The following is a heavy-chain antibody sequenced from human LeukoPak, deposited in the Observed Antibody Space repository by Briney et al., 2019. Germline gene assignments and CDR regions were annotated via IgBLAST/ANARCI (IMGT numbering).Heavy chain of an antibody. CDR1: GGSISSSSYY. V-gene: IGHV4-39*07. CDR3: ARVSSSWPHYYFDY. J-gene: IGHJ4*02. Sequence: SETLSLTCTVSGGSISSSSYYWAWLRQPPGKGLEWIGNIYFSGNTYYNPSLQSRVTMSVDTSKNQFSLKLNSVTAADTVVYYCARVSSSWPHYYFDYWGQGTRVTASS. CDR2: IYFSGNT. D-gene: IGHD6-13*01.